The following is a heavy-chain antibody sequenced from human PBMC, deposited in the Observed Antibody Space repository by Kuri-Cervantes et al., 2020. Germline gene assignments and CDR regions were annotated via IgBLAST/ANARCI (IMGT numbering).Heavy chain of an antibody. Sequence: KVSCKGSGYSFTSYWIGWVRQMPGKGLEWMGIIYPGDSDTRYSPSFQGQVTISADKSISTAYLQWSSLKASDTAMYYCARQGCSSTSCYAFDYWGQGTLVTVSS. CDR3: ARQGCSSTSCYAFDY. CDR1: GYSFTSYW. V-gene: IGHV5-51*01. D-gene: IGHD2-2*01. J-gene: IGHJ4*02. CDR2: IYPGDSDT.